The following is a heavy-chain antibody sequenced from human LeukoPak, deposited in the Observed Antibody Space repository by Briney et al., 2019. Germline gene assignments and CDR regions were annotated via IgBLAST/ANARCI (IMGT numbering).Heavy chain of an antibody. D-gene: IGHD1-26*01. CDR1: GYTFTGYY. CDR2: IKPNSGGT. J-gene: IGHJ5*02. V-gene: IGHV1-2*02. CDR3: ARMDGYSGSYYWFAP. Sequence: ASVKVSCKASGYTFTGYYMHWVRQAPGQGLEWMGWIKPNSGGTNYAQKFQGRVTMTRDTSISTAYMELSRLRSDDTAVYYCARMDGYSGSYYWFAPWGQGTLVTVSS.